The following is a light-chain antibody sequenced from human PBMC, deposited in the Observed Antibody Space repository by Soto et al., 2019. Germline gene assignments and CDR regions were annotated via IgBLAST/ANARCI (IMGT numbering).Light chain of an antibody. J-gene: IGKJ1*01. Sequence: EIVLTQSPGTLSLSPGERATLSSSARQRVSSSYLAWYQQKPGQAPRLLIYGASSRATGIPDRFSGSGSGTDFTLTISRLEPEDFAVYYCQQYGSSPPWTFGQGTKVDIK. V-gene: IGKV3-20*01. CDR1: QRVSSSY. CDR2: GAS. CDR3: QQYGSSPPWT.